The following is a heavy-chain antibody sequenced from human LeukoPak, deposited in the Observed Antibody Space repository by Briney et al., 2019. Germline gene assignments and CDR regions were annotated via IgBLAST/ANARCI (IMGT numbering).Heavy chain of an antibody. V-gene: IGHV3-30-3*01. D-gene: IGHD3-22*01. J-gene: IGHJ3*02. CDR1: GFTFSSYA. CDR2: ISYDGSNK. Sequence: GRSLRLSCAASGFTFSSYAMHWVRQAPGKGLEWVAVISYDGSNKYYADSVKGRFTISRDNSKNTLYLQMNSLRAEDTAVYYCAREMGYCDSSGYGHAFDIWGQGTMVTVSS. CDR3: AREMGYCDSSGYGHAFDI.